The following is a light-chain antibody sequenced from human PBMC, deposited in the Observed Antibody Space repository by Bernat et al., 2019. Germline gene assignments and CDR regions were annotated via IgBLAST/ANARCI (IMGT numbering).Light chain of an antibody. CDR2: DVT. CDR3: VSYTSVSTVV. J-gene: IGLJ1*01. V-gene: IGLV2-14*03. CDR1: SSDVGAYNY. Sequence: QSALTQPASVSGSPGQSITISCTGTSSDVGAYNYVSWFQQHPDKAPKLMLYDVTNRPSGVSYRFSGSKTCNTASLTISGLQAEDEADYYCVSYTSVSTVVFGTETKVTVL.